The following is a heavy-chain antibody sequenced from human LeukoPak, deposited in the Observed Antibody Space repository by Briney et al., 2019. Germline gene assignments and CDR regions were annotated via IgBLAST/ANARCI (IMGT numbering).Heavy chain of an antibody. V-gene: IGHV4-59*11. J-gene: IGHJ4*02. CDR3: AKSPPGRELPYI. D-gene: IGHD1-26*01. CDR1: GGFIISHY. CDR2: IHYSGST. Sequence: SETLSLTCTVSGGFIISHYWSWIRQPPGKGLEWIGYIHYSGSTNYNPSLKSRVTISVDTSNNRFSLKLTSVTAADTAVYYCAKSPPGRELPYIWGQGTLVTVSS.